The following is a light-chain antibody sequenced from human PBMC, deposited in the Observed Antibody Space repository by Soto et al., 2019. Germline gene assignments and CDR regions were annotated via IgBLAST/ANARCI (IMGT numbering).Light chain of an antibody. CDR3: QSYDSSPHVV. CDR1: SCNIGAGYD. Sequence: QSVLTQPPSVSGAPGQRVTISCTGSSCNIGAGYDVHWYQQLPGTAPKLLIYGNSNRPSGVPDRFSGSKSGTSASLAITGLQAEEEADYYCQSYDSSPHVVFGGGTKLTVL. CDR2: GNS. V-gene: IGLV1-40*01. J-gene: IGLJ2*01.